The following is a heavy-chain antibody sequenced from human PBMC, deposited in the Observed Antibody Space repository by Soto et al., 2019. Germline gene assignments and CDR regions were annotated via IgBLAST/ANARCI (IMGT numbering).Heavy chain of an antibody. CDR3: ARDLSGTGLDI. Sequence: PSETLSLTCNVSGDSIGRFYWSWIRQSAEKGLEWIGCVYSTGGTAYNPALKGRVTISLDRSNNHVSLEMNSVTAADTAVYFCARDLSGTGLDIWGRGTRVTVSS. CDR2: VYSTGGT. J-gene: IGHJ6*02. CDR1: GDSIGRFY. D-gene: IGHD1-26*01. V-gene: IGHV4-4*07.